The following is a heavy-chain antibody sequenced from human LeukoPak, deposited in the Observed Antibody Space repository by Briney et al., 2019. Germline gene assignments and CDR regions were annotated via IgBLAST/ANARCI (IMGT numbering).Heavy chain of an antibody. Sequence: GGSLRLSCAASGFTFSSYAMSWVRQAPGKGLKWVSTISGSGGSTDYADSVKGRFTISRDNSKNTLYLQMNSLGAEDTAVYYCAKAYGSGWAPFDYWGQGTLVTVSS. CDR2: ISGSGGST. J-gene: IGHJ4*02. CDR1: GFTFSSYA. CDR3: AKAYGSGWAPFDY. V-gene: IGHV3-23*01. D-gene: IGHD6-19*01.